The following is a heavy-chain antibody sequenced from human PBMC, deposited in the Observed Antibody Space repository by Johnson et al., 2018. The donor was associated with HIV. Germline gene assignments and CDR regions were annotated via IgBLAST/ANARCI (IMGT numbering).Heavy chain of an antibody. CDR1: GFTVSSNY. D-gene: IGHD3-22*01. V-gene: IGHV3-53*05. CDR3: AKRGSTMIGGAGAFDI. Sequence: GLIQPGGSLRLSCAASGFTVSSNYMSWVRQAPGKGLEWVSVIYSGGSTYYADSVKGRFTISRDNSKNTLYRQMNSLRAEDTAVYYCAKRGSTMIGGAGAFDIWGQGTMVTVSP. CDR2: IYSGGST. J-gene: IGHJ3*02.